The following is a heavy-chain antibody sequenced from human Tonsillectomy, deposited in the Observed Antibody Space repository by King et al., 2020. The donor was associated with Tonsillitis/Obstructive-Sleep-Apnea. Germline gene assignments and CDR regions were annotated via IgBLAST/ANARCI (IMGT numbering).Heavy chain of an antibody. D-gene: IGHD4-23*01. CDR2: IRSKANSYAT. CDR1: GFTFSGSA. V-gene: IGHV3-73*01. Sequence: VQLVESGGGLVQPGGSLKLSCAASGFTFSGSAMHWVRQASGKGLEWVGRIRSKANSYATAYAASVKGRFTISRDDSKNTAYLQMNSLKTEDTAVYYCTSFAVTTVANYWGQGTLVTVSS. J-gene: IGHJ4*02. CDR3: TSFAVTTVANY.